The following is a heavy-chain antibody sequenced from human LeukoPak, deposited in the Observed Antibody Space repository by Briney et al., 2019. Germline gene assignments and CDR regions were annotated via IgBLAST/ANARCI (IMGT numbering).Heavy chain of an antibody. V-gene: IGHV1-2*02. CDR2: INPNSGGT. CDR1: GYTFTGYY. CDR3: ARGLGYYGSGSHYNGVDY. Sequence: ASVKVSCKASGYTFTGYYMHWVRQAPGQGLEWMGWINPNSGGTNYAQKFQGRVTMTRDTSISTAYMELSRLRSDDTAVYYCARGLGYYGSGSHYNGVDYWGQGTLVTVSS. J-gene: IGHJ4*02. D-gene: IGHD3-10*01.